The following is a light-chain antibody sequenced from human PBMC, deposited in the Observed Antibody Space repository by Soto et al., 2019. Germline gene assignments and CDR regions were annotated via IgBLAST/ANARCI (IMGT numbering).Light chain of an antibody. CDR3: EQYNNCPFT. Sequence: EIVMTQSPATLSVSPRERATLSFRASQSVSNNLAWYQQKPGQAPRLLIYVASIRATGIPASFSGSGSGTDFTPANSSLQSEDFADFFCEQYNNCPFTSGLGTKVDVK. V-gene: IGKV3-15*01. J-gene: IGKJ3*01. CDR2: VAS. CDR1: QSVSNN.